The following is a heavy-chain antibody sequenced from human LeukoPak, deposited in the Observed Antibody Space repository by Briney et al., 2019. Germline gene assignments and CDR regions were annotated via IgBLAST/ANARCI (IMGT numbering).Heavy chain of an antibody. J-gene: IGHJ3*02. D-gene: IGHD3-22*01. CDR2: INPNSGGT. Sequence: ASVKVSCKASGYTFTGYYMHWVRQAPGQGLEWMGWINPNSGGTNYAQKFQGRVTMTRDTSISTAYMELSRLRSDDTAVYYCARVFVPYDSRSHPGAFDIWGQGTMVTVSS. CDR1: GYTFTGYY. V-gene: IGHV1-2*02. CDR3: ARVFVPYDSRSHPGAFDI.